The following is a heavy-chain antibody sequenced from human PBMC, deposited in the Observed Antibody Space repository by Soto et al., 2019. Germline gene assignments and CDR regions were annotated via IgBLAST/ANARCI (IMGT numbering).Heavy chain of an antibody. D-gene: IGHD2-15*01. J-gene: IGHJ3*02. CDR3: ARRPGYCSGGSCYDVQGAFDI. CDR1: SGSISSSNW. Sequence: QVQLQESGPGLVKPSGTLSLTCAVSSGSISSSNWWSWVRQPPGKGLEWIGEIYHSGSTNYNPSLKSRVTISVDKSKNQFSLKLSSVTAADTAVYYCARRPGYCSGGSCYDVQGAFDIWGQGTMVTVSS. V-gene: IGHV4-4*02. CDR2: IYHSGST.